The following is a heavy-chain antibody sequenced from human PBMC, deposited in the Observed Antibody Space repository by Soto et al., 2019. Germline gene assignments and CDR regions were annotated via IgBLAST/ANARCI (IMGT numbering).Heavy chain of an antibody. V-gene: IGHV4-59*01. D-gene: IGHD3-3*01. CDR2: IYYSGST. CDR3: AREVIWSGYFDY. CDR1: GGSISSYY. Sequence: PSETLSLTCTVSGGSISSYYWSWIRQPPGKGLEWIGYIYYSGSTDYNPSLKSRVTISVDTSKNQFSLKLSSVTAADTAVYYCAREVIWSGYFDYWGQGNLVTVSS. J-gene: IGHJ4*02.